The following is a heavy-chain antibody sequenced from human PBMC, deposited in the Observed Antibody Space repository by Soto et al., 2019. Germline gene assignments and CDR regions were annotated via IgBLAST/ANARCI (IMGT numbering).Heavy chain of an antibody. Sequence: TLSLTCAVSGGSISSGGYYWSWIRQHPGKGLEWIGYIYYSGSTYYNPSLKSRVTISVDTSKNQFSLKLSSVTAADTAVYYCARALSANPPSIRVNYFDYWGQGTLVTVSS. V-gene: IGHV4-31*11. CDR2: IYYSGST. CDR3: ARALSANPPSIRVNYFDY. CDR1: GGSISSGGYY. J-gene: IGHJ4*02. D-gene: IGHD3-10*01.